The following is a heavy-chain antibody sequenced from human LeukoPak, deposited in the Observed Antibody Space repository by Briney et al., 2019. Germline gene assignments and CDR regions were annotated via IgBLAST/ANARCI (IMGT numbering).Heavy chain of an antibody. V-gene: IGHV1-2*02. J-gene: IGHJ3*02. CDR3: ARDVDYGGKGDAFDI. CDR2: VNPNSGDT. D-gene: IGHD4-23*01. CDR1: GYTFTGYY. Sequence: ASVKVSCKASGYTFTGYYLHWVRQAPGQGLEWMGCVNPNSGDTSYAQKFQGRVTMTRDTSTSTVYMELSSLRSEDTAVYYCARDVDYGGKGDAFDIWGQGTMVTVSS.